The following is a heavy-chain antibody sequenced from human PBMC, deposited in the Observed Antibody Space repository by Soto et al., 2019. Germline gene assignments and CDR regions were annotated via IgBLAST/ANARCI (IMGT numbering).Heavy chain of an antibody. Sequence: QEQLMESGEAVVQLGRPLGVPCVAYGFTFISHLWHLSRQPPGKGREWVAAISKDGGNQYYTESVKGRLTISRDNSKNTVSLQMNSLRAEDTAVYYCARAVPHWGGGLDVWGQGTTVTVSS. J-gene: IGHJ6*02. CDR3: ARAVPHWGGGLDV. V-gene: IGHV3-30-3*01. CDR2: ISKDGGNQ. CDR1: GFTFISHL. D-gene: IGHD7-27*01.